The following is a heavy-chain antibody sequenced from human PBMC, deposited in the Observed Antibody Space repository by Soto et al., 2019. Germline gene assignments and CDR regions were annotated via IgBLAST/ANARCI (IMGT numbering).Heavy chain of an antibody. Sequence: PSETLSLTCTVSGGSISSYYWSWIRQPPGKGLEWIGYIYYSGSTNYNPSLKSRVTISVDTSKNQFSLKLSSVTAADTAVYYCARGLDYYDSSGYHLYYFDYWGQGTLVTVSS. D-gene: IGHD3-22*01. J-gene: IGHJ4*02. V-gene: IGHV4-59*01. CDR3: ARGLDYYDSSGYHLYYFDY. CDR2: IYYSGST. CDR1: GGSISSYY.